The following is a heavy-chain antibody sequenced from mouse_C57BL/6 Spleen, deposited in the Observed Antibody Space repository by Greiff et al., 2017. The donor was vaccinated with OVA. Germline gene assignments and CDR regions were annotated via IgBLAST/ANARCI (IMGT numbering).Heavy chain of an antibody. V-gene: IGHV1-4*01. CDR2: INPSSGYT. CDR3: ARLGSDY. D-gene: IGHD4-1*01. Sequence: QVQLKESGAELARPGASVKMSCKASGYTFTSYTMHWVKQRPGPGLEWIGYINPSSGYTKYNQKFKDKATLTADKSSSTAYMQLSSLTSEDSAVYYCARLGSDYWGQGTTLTVSS. J-gene: IGHJ2*01. CDR1: GYTFTSYT.